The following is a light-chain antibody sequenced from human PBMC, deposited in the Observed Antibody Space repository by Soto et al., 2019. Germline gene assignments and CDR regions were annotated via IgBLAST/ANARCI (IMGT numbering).Light chain of an antibody. Sequence: DIQMTQSPASLSAGVGDRVTITCRASQSISDFLHWYQQKPGKAPSLLIYEASNLQSGVPSRFSGSGSGTDFTLTISSLQTEDFATYYCQQTYLTPSTFGPGTKVDVK. CDR2: EAS. CDR1: QSISDF. J-gene: IGKJ3*01. V-gene: IGKV1-39*01. CDR3: QQTYLTPST.